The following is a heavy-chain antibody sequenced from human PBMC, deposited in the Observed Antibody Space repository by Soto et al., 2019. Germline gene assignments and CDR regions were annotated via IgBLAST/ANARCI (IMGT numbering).Heavy chain of an antibody. CDR1: GGSISSYY. V-gene: IGHV4-59*01. CDR3: ARSLGYCSSTSCSAFDI. D-gene: IGHD2-2*01. Sequence: SETLSFTCTVSGGSISSYYWSWIRQPPGKGLEWIGYIYYSGSTNYNPSLKSRVTISVDTSKNQFSLKLSSVTAADTAVYYCARSLGYCSSTSCSAFDIWGQGTMVTVSS. J-gene: IGHJ3*02. CDR2: IYYSGST.